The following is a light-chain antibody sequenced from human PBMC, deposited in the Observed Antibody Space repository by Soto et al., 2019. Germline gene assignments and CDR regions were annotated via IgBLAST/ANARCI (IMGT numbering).Light chain of an antibody. J-gene: IGKJ5*01. CDR3: QPSGSSPPN. CDR2: ASS. V-gene: IGKV1-39*02. Sequence: DVQLTQSPSSLSASVGDRVTITCRASQTLNKYLNWYQHKPGKAPKFLIFASSSLQTGVPSRFGGNASGTDFTLTISRLEPEDFAVDYRQPSGSSPPNFGQGTRLEIK. CDR1: QTLNKY.